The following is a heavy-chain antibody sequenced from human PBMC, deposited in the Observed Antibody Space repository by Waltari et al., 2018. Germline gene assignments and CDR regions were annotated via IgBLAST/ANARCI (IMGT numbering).Heavy chain of an antibody. J-gene: IGHJ4*02. CDR1: GFTFSSYS. CDR3: ARDGEQLDSDY. D-gene: IGHD6-13*01. CDR2: ISSSSSYI. Sequence: EVQLVESGGGLVKPGGSLRLSCAASGFTFSSYSMNWVRQAPGKVPEWVSSISSSSSYIYYADSVKGGFTISRDNAKNSLYLQLNSLRAEDTAVYYCARDGEQLDSDYWGQGTLVTVSS. V-gene: IGHV3-21*01.